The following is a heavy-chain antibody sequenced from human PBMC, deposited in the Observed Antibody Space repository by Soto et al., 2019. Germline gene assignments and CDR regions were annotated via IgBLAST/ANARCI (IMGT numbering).Heavy chain of an antibody. CDR3: VKDGRSYCSGGSCYQIPNWFDP. J-gene: IGHJ5*02. D-gene: IGHD2-15*01. Sequence: GGSLRLSCSASGFTFSSYAMHWVRQAPGKGLEYVSAISSNGGSTYYADSVKGRFTISRDNPKNTLYLQMSSLRAEDTAVYYCVKDGRSYCSGGSCYQIPNWFDPWGQGTLVTVSS. CDR2: ISSNGGST. V-gene: IGHV3-64D*06. CDR1: GFTFSSYA.